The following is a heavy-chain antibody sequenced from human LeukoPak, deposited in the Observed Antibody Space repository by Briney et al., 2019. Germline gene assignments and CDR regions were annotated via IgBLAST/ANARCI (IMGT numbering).Heavy chain of an antibody. V-gene: IGHV1-2*02. CDR3: ARLRVYGSSGYFSPSFVYDGFDI. J-gene: IGHJ3*02. Sequence: ASVKVSCKPSGYTFNGHYIHWVRQAPGQGLQWLGWISPLSGDTEYAQKFQGRVTLTRDAPISTAYMELRRLRSDDTAVYYCARLRVYGSSGYFSPSFVYDGFDIWGQGTMVTVSS. D-gene: IGHD3-22*01. CDR2: ISPLSGDT. CDR1: GYTFNGHY.